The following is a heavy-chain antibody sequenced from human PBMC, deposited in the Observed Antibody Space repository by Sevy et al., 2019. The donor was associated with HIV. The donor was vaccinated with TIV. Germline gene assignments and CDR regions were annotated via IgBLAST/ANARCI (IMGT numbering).Heavy chain of an antibody. CDR3: ARAYCSGGRCYSLAY. Sequence: ASVKVSGKASGYTFTSYRIYWVRQAPGQGLESMGWISAHNGDTNYAQKFQGRVTMITDTSTTTAYMDLRSLRSDDTALYYCARAYCSGGRCYSLAYWGQGTLVTVSS. CDR1: GYTFTSYR. J-gene: IGHJ4*02. CDR2: ISAHNGDT. D-gene: IGHD2-15*01. V-gene: IGHV1-18*01.